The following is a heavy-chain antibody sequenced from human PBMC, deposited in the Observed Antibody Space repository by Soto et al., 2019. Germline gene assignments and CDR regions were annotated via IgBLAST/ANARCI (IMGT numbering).Heavy chain of an antibody. CDR1: GXTFSSYS. CDR2: ISYDGSNK. Sequence: GSLRLSCAASGXTFSSYSMHWVRQAPGKGLEWVAVISYDGSNKYYADSVKGRFTISRYNSKNTLYLQMNSLRAEDTAVYYCAREGIYYGMDVWGQGTTVTVSS. J-gene: IGHJ6*02. CDR3: AREGIYYGMDV. V-gene: IGHV3-30-3*01.